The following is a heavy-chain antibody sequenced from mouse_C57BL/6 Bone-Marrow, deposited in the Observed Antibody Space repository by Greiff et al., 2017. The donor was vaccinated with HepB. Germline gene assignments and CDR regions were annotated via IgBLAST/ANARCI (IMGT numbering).Heavy chain of an antibody. V-gene: IGHV1-82*01. CDR2: IYPGDGDT. CDR3: ARHGRYYFDY. J-gene: IGHJ2*01. Sequence: QVQLHQSGPELVKPGASVKISCKASGYAFSSSWMNWVKQRPGKGLEWIGRIYPGDGDTNYNGKFKGKATLTADKSSSTAYMQLSSLTSEDSAVYFCARHGRYYFDYWGQGTTLTVSS. CDR1: GYAFSSSW.